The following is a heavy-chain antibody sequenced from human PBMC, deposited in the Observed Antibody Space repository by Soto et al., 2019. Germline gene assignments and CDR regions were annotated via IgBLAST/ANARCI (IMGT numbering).Heavy chain of an antibody. D-gene: IGHD2-2*01. CDR2: IYYSGST. CDR3: ARANYIVVVPAATANWFDP. CDR1: GGSISSSSYY. V-gene: IGHV4-31*03. J-gene: IGHJ5*02. Sequence: SETLSLTCTVSGGSISSSSYYWSWIRQHPGKGLEWIGYIYYSGSTYYNPSLKSRVTISVDTSKNQFSLKLSSVTAADTAVYYCARANYIVVVPAATANWFDPWGQGTLVTVSS.